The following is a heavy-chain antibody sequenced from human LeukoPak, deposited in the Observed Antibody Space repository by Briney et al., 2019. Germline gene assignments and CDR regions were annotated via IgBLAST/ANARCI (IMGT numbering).Heavy chain of an antibody. D-gene: IGHD3-9*01. CDR1: GGSFSGYY. J-gene: IGHJ4*02. CDR3: ARVSRYFAWLSRLYYFDY. CDR2: INHSGST. Sequence: SETLSLTCAVYGGSFSGYYWSWIREPPGKGLEWMGEINHSGSTNYNPSLKSPVTISVDTSTHQFSLKLSSVTAADTAVYYCARVSRYFAWLSRLYYFDYWGQGTLVTVSS. V-gene: IGHV4-34*01.